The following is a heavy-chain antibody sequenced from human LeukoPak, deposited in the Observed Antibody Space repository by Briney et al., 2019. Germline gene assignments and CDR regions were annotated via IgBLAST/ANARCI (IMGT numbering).Heavy chain of an antibody. D-gene: IGHD3-3*01. Sequence: GESLRLSCAASGFTLSNAWMGWVRQAPGKGLEWIGRIKSKTDGGTTDYAAPVKGRFTISRDNSKNTLYLQMNSLRAEDTAVYYCAKDSGRSSFYDPDYGMDVWGQGTTVTVSS. J-gene: IGHJ6*02. V-gene: IGHV3-15*01. CDR3: AKDSGRSSFYDPDYGMDV. CDR1: GFTLSNAW. CDR2: IKSKTDGGTT.